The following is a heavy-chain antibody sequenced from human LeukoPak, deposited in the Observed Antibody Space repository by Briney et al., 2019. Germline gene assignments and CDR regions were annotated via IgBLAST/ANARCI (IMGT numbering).Heavy chain of an antibody. J-gene: IGHJ4*02. V-gene: IGHV3-69-1*02. CDR3: VRGGCGRAADCYSHYFDY. CDR1: GFNFNAYS. CDR2: ISHTGTI. Sequence: GSLRLSCAASGFNFNAYSLNWVRQAPGKGLEWLSYISHTGTIYYADSVKGRFTISRDDAEASVFLQMNSLRTEDTALYYCVRGGCGRAADCYSHYFDYWGQGTPVTVSS. D-gene: IGHD2-21*02.